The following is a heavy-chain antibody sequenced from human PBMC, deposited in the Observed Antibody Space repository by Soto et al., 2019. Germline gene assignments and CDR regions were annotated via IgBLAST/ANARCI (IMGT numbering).Heavy chain of an antibody. CDR2: IYYSGST. J-gene: IGHJ5*02. Sequence: PSETLSLTCTFSCGSISSSGYYWGWIRQPPGKGLEWIGSIYYSGSTYYNPSLKSRVTISVDTSKNQFSLKLSSVTAADTAVYYCARRIAAHNWFDPWGQGTLVTVSS. D-gene: IGHD6-13*01. V-gene: IGHV4-39*01. CDR1: CGSISSSGYY. CDR3: ARRIAAHNWFDP.